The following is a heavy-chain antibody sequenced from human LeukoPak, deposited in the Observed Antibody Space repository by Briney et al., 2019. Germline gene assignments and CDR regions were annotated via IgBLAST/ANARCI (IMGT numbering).Heavy chain of an antibody. Sequence: ASVKVSCKASGYTFTSYGISWVRQAPGQGLEWMGWISAYNGSTNYAQKLQGRVTMTTDTSTSTAYMELRSLRSDDTAVYYCARDPRIAVAGTPRYWGQGTLVTVSS. D-gene: IGHD6-19*01. CDR1: GYTFTSYG. CDR3: ARDPRIAVAGTPRY. V-gene: IGHV1-18*01. CDR2: ISAYNGST. J-gene: IGHJ4*02.